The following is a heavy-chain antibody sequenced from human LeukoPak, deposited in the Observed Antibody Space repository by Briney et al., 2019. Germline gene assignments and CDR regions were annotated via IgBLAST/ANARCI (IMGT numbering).Heavy chain of an antibody. J-gene: IGHJ3*02. CDR3: ARHRFKVGATRGDPTEGAFDI. Sequence: GESLKISCKGSGYSFTSYWIGWVRQMPGKGLEWMGIIYPGDSDTRYSPSFQGQVTISADKSISTAYLQWSSLKASDTAMYYCARHRFKVGATRGDPTEGAFDIWGQGTMVTVSS. CDR1: GYSFTSYW. V-gene: IGHV5-51*01. CDR2: IYPGDSDT. D-gene: IGHD1-26*01.